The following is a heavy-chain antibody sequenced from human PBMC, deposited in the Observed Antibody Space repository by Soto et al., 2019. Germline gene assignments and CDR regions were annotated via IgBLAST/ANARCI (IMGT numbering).Heavy chain of an antibody. Sequence: ASVKVSCKASGGTFSSYAISWVRQAPGQGLEWMGGIIPIFGTANYAQKFQGRVTITADESTSTAYMELSSLRFEDTAVYYCAGCLLINYYYGMDVWGQGTTVTVSS. CDR3: AGCLLINYYYGMDV. CDR2: IIPIFGTA. D-gene: IGHD3-10*01. J-gene: IGHJ6*02. V-gene: IGHV1-69*13. CDR1: GGTFSSYA.